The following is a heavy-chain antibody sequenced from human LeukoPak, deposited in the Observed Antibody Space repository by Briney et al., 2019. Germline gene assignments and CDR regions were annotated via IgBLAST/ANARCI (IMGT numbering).Heavy chain of an antibody. J-gene: IGHJ5*02. CDR1: GGSISSYY. V-gene: IGHV4-4*07. D-gene: IGHD5-12*01. CDR3: ARGASVIVATMWDWFDP. Sequence: SETLSPTCTVSGGSISSYYWSWIRQPAGKGLEWIGRIYTSGSTNYNPSLKSRVTMSVDTSKNQFSLKLSSVTAADTAVYYCARGASVIVATMWDWFDPWGQGTLVTVSS. CDR2: IYTSGST.